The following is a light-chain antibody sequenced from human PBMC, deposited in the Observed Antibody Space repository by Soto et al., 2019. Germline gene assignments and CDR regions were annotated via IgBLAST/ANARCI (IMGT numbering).Light chain of an antibody. Sequence: QSALTQPPSASGTPGQRVTISCSGSSSNIGNSYVYWYQQLPGTAPKLLIYRNNQRPSGVPDRFSGSKSGNTASLTISGLQAEDEADYYCSSYTSSSILFGGGTQLTVL. CDR3: SSYTSSSIL. V-gene: IGLV1-47*01. J-gene: IGLJ2*01. CDR1: SSNIGNSY. CDR2: RNN.